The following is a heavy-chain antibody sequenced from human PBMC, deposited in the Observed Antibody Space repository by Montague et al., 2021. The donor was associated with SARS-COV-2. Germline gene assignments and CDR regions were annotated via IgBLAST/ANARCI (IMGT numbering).Heavy chain of an antibody. CDR1: GFTFNNYG. CDR3: AKDLVGDFWSAFYSGYFDY. CDR2: ISNDGGNK. V-gene: IGHV3-30*18. J-gene: IGHJ4*02. D-gene: IGHD3-3*01. Sequence: SLRLSCAASGFTFNNYGMHWVRQAPGKELAWVAGISNDGGNKYYADSVKGRFSISRDNSKNTLYLQMNSLGAEDTAVYYCAKDLVGDFWSAFYSGYFDYWGQGTLVTVSS.